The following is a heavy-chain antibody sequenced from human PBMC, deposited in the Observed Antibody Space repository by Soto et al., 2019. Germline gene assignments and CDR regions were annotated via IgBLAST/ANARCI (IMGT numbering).Heavy chain of an antibody. Sequence: QVQLVQSGAEVKKPGSSVKVSCKASGGTFSSYTISWVRQAPGQGLEWMGRIIPILGIANYAQKFQGRVMITADKSTSTAYMELRSLSSEDTAVYYCARGPDPMQNHALFDYWGQGTLVTVSS. CDR2: IIPILGIA. V-gene: IGHV1-69*02. D-gene: IGHD2-2*01. J-gene: IGHJ4*02. CDR3: ARGPDPMQNHALFDY. CDR1: GGTFSSYT.